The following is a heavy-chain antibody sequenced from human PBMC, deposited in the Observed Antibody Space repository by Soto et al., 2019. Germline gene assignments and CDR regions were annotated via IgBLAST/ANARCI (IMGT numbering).Heavy chain of an antibody. CDR1: GYTFTSYG. CDR2: ISASNGNT. D-gene: IGHD1-26*01. J-gene: IGHJ6*02. Sequence: QVQLVQSGAEVKNSGASVKVSCKASGYTFTSYGFSWVRQAPGQGLEWMGWISASNGNTNYAQKLQGRVTMTTDTSTGTAYMELRSLRSDDTATYYCATPKSGSYPHNGMDVWGQGTTVTVSS. V-gene: IGHV1-18*01. CDR3: ATPKSGSYPHNGMDV.